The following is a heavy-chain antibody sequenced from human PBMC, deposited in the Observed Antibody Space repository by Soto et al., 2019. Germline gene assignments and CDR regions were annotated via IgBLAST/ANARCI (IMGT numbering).Heavy chain of an antibody. J-gene: IGHJ4*02. CDR3: ARVGGTGGYTYGLDY. CDR1: GGTFSSYA. CDR2: IIPVFGTG. Sequence: GGPVKVSFKASGGTFSSYAISWVRQAPGQGLEWMGGIIPVFGTGIYAQKFQGRVTITADKSTNTAYMELSSLRSEDTAVYFCARVGGTGGYTYGLDYWGQGTLVTVSS. D-gene: IGHD5-18*01. V-gene: IGHV1-69*06.